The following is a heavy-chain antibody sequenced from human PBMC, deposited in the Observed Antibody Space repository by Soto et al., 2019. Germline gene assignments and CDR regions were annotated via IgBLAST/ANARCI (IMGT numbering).Heavy chain of an antibody. J-gene: IGHJ4*02. CDR3: ARTYYYDSSAYRPLDY. CDR2: ISSSSSTI. V-gene: IGHV3-48*02. D-gene: IGHD3-22*01. CDR1: GFTFSSYS. Sequence: EVQLVESGGGLVQPGGSLRLSCAASGFTFSSYSMNWVRQAPGKGLEWVSYISSSSSTIYYADSVKGRFTISRDNAKNSLYLQMNSLRDEDTAVYYCARTYYYDSSAYRPLDYWGQGTLVTVSS.